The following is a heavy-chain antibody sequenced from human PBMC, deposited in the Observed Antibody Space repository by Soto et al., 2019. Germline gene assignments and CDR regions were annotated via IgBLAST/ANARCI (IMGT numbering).Heavy chain of an antibody. V-gene: IGHV2-5*02. D-gene: IGHD4-17*01. Sequence: QITLKESGPTLVKPTQTLTLTCTFSGFSLTTSGVGVGWIRQPPGKTLEWLALIYWDDEKHYSQSLKSSLTITKDISKNHVVLTMTIMDPVDTARYFCAHRTATVTWWFDPWGQGTLVTVSS. J-gene: IGHJ5*02. CDR2: IYWDDEK. CDR1: GFSLTTSGVG. CDR3: AHRTATVTWWFDP.